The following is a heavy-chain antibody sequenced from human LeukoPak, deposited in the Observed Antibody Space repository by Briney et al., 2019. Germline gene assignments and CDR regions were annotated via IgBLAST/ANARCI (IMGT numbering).Heavy chain of an antibody. J-gene: IGHJ4*02. V-gene: IGHV4-34*01. Sequence: SETLSLTCAVYGGSFSGYYWSWIRQPPGKGLEWIGEINHSGSTNYNPSLKSRVTISVDTSKNQFSLKLGSVTAADTAVYYCARVAGSALWFGELLAPFDYWGQGTLVTVSS. D-gene: IGHD3-10*01. CDR3: ARVAGSALWFGELLAPFDY. CDR2: INHSGST. CDR1: GGSFSGYY.